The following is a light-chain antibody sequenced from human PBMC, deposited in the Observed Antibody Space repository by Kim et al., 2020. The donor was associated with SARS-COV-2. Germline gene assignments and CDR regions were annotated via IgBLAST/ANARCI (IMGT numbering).Light chain of an antibody. Sequence: EFVLTQSPGTLSLSPGERATLSCRASQSVSNTYVAWYQQKPGQAPRLLIYGASRRATGIPDRFSGSGSETDFTLSISRLEPEDFAVYYCQQYSKSPHTFGQGTKVEIK. V-gene: IGKV3-20*01. J-gene: IGKJ1*01. CDR3: QQYSKSPHT. CDR1: QSVSNTY. CDR2: GAS.